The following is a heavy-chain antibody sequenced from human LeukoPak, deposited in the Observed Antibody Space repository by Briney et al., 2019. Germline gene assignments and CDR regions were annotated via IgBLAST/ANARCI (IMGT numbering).Heavy chain of an antibody. V-gene: IGHV1-18*01. J-gene: IGHJ5*02. Sequence: ASVKVSCKASGYTFTGYGISWVRQAPGQGLEWMGWISAYNGNTNYAQKLQGRVTMTTDTSTSTAYMELSSLRSEDTAVYYCARISGTTLTNWFDPWGQGTLVTVSS. CDR1: GYTFTGYG. D-gene: IGHD1-7*01. CDR3: ARISGTTLTNWFDP. CDR2: ISAYNGNT.